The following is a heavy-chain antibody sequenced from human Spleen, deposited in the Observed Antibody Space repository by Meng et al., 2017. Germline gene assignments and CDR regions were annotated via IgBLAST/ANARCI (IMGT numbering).Heavy chain of an antibody. CDR1: GGSISNYY. Sequence: GSLRLSCTVSGGSISNYYWSWIRQPPGRGLECIGYIYFSGSTNYNPSLKSRVTISVDTSKNQFSLKLSSVTAADTAVYYCARNGYCSGGSCYDNDAFHIWGQGTVVTVSS. CDR2: IYFSGST. CDR3: ARNGYCSGGSCYDNDAFHI. J-gene: IGHJ3*02. D-gene: IGHD2-15*01. V-gene: IGHV4-59*01.